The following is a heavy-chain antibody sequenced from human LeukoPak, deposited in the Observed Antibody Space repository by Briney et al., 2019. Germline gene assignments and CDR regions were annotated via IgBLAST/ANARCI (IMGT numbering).Heavy chain of an antibody. D-gene: IGHD1-26*01. CDR1: GYTFTDYY. CDR3: ARTLGWEMPHFDY. CDR2: INPNSGGT. Sequence: ASVKVSCKASGYTFTDYYMHWVRQAPGQGLEWMGWINPNSGGTNYAQKFQGRVTMTRDTSISTAYMELSRLKFDDTAVYYCARTLGWEMPHFDYWGQGTLVTVSS. J-gene: IGHJ4*02. V-gene: IGHV1-2*02.